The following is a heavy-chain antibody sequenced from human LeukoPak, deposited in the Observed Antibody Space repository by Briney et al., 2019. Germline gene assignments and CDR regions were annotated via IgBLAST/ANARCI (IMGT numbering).Heavy chain of an antibody. V-gene: IGHV3-64D*06. J-gene: IGHJ4*02. Sequence: GGSLRLSRSASGFSFSTHNMHRVRQAPGKGLEFVSGITSDGENTDYLDFVKGRFTITRDNSKNTLYLHMTSLRPEDTAVYFCVKGRYGTGWDFWGPGTLVIVSS. D-gene: IGHD3-10*01. CDR3: VKGRYGTGWDF. CDR2: ITSDGENT. CDR1: GFSFSTHN.